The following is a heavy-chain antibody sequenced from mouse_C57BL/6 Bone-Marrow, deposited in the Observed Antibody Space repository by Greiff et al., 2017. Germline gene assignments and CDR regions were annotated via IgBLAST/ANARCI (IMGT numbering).Heavy chain of an antibody. CDR2: IYPYNGGT. V-gene: IGHV1-19*01. D-gene: IGHD1-1*01. CDR3: ARGALVYYYGGSYCYVDD. CDR1: GYTFTDYY. J-gene: IGHJ1*03. Sequence: EVKLMESGPVLVKPGASVKMSCKASGYTFTDYYMNWVKQSPGKSLEWIGVIYPYNGGTSYNQQFKGKATLTVDKSSSTAYMELNSLTSEDSEVYSVARGALVYYYGGSYCYVDDWGTGTTVTVSS.